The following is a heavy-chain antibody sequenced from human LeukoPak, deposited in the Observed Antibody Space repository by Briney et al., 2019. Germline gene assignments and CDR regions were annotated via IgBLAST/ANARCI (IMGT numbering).Heavy chain of an antibody. V-gene: IGHV3-11*01. D-gene: IGHD6-13*01. Sequence: GGSLRLSCAASGFTFSDYYMSWIRQAPGKELEWVSYISSSGSTIYYADSVKGRFTISRDNAKNSLYLQMNSLRAEDTAVYYCARSSSSHYYYYGMDVWGQGTTVTVSS. CDR3: ARSSSSHYYYYGMDV. J-gene: IGHJ6*02. CDR1: GFTFSDYY. CDR2: ISSSGSTI.